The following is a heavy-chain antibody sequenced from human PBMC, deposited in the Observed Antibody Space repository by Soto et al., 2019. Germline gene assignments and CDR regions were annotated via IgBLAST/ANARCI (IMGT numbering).Heavy chain of an antibody. CDR3: ARAGLTAMVPYYFDY. V-gene: IGHV4-4*02. Sequence: PSETLSLTCAVSGGSISSSNWWSWVRQPPGKGLEWIGEIYHSGSTNYNPSLKSRVTISVDKSKNQFSLKLSSVTAADTAVYYCARAGLTAMVPYYFDYWGQGTLVTVSS. CDR1: GGSISSSNW. J-gene: IGHJ4*02. CDR2: IYHSGST. D-gene: IGHD5-18*01.